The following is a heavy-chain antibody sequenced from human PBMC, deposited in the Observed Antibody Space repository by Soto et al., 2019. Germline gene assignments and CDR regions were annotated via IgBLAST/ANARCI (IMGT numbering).Heavy chain of an antibody. D-gene: IGHD2-8*01. V-gene: IGHV4-30-4*01. Sequence: PSETLSLTCTVSGDSISSDGYHWSWIRQSPGKGLEWIGYIYNGGRTFYRTSLESRINMSLDATKNSYSLRLTSVTAADTAVYYCARAPVGMDSINFFDHWGQGILVTVSS. CDR2: IYNGGRT. J-gene: IGHJ4*02. CDR1: GDSISSDGYH. CDR3: ARAPVGMDSINFFDH.